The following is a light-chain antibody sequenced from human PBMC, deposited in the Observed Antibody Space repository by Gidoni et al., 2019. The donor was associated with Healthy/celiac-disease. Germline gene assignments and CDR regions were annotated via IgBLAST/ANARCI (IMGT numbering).Light chain of an antibody. J-gene: IGKJ4*01. CDR2: AAS. Sequence: DIQMTQSPSSLSASVGDRVTISCRASQSISYYLNWYQQKPGKAPRLLIHAASTLQSGVPSRFSGSGSGTDFTLTISSLQPEDFATYYCQQSYSVPRLTFGGGTKVEIK. CDR3: QQSYSVPRLT. CDR1: QSISYY. V-gene: IGKV1-39*01.